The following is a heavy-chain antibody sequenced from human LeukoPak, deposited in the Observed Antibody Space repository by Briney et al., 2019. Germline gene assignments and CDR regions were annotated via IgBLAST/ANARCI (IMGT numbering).Heavy chain of an antibody. CDR2: IRYDGSNK. D-gene: IGHD2-2*01. Sequence: GGSLRLSCAASGFTFSSYGMHWVRQAPGKGLEWVAFIRYDGSNKYYADPVKGRFIISRDNSKNTLYLQMNSLRAEDTAVYYCAKDSPTRYCSSTSCYFSWGQGTLVTVSS. CDR1: GFTFSSYG. CDR3: AKDSPTRYCSSTSCYFS. V-gene: IGHV3-30*02. J-gene: IGHJ5*02.